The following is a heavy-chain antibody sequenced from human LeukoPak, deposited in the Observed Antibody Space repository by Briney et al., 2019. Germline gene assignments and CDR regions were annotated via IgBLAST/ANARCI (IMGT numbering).Heavy chain of an antibody. CDR2: ISSNGGST. Sequence: PGGSLRLSCAASGFTFSNYAMHWVRQAPGKGLEYVSGISSNGGSTYHANSVKGRFTISRDNSKNTLYLQMNSLRAEDTAVYYCAKDRPPTYYYDSSGYYDWGQGTLVTVSS. V-gene: IGHV3-64*01. J-gene: IGHJ4*02. CDR3: AKDRPPTYYYDSSGYYD. D-gene: IGHD3-22*01. CDR1: GFTFSNYA.